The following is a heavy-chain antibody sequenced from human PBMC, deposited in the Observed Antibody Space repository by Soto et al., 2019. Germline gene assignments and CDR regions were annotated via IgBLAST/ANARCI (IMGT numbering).Heavy chain of an antibody. J-gene: IGHJ4*02. CDR2: ISWNSGSI. CDR1: GFTFDDYA. V-gene: IGHV3-9*01. Sequence: EVQLVESGGGLVQPGRSLRLSCAASGFTFDDYAMHWVRQAPGKGLEWVSGISWNSGSIGYADSVKGRFTISRDNAKNSLYLQRNSLRAEDTALYYCAKDIGAATMVVVFDYWGQGTLVTVSS. CDR3: AKDIGAATMVVVFDY. D-gene: IGHD2-15*01.